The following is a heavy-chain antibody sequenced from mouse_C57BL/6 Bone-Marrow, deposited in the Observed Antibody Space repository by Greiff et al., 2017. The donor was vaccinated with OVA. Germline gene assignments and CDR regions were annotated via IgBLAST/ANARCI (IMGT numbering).Heavy chain of an antibody. CDR1: GYAFTNYL. V-gene: IGHV1-54*01. D-gene: IGHD6-1*01. Sequence: VQLQQSGAELVRPGTSVKVSCKASGYAFTNYLIEWVKQRPGQGLEWIGVINPGSGGTNYNEKFKGKATLTADKSSSTAYMQLSSLTSEDSAVYFCARQDRLPCMDYWGQGTSVTVSS. CDR3: ARQDRLPCMDY. CDR2: INPGSGGT. J-gene: IGHJ4*01.